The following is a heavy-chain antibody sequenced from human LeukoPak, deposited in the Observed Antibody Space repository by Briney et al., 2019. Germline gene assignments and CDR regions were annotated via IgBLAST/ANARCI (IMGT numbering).Heavy chain of an antibody. J-gene: IGHJ4*02. V-gene: IGHV3-74*01. D-gene: IGHD6-25*01. CDR3: TRGISAARDF. CDR2: INSDGYST. CDR1: GFTFSSYS. Sequence: GGSLRLSCAASGFTFSSYSMNWVRQAPGKGLVWVSRINSDGYSTSYADSVKGRFTISRDNAKKTLYLQMTSLRAEDTAVYYCTRGISAARDFWGQGALVTVSS.